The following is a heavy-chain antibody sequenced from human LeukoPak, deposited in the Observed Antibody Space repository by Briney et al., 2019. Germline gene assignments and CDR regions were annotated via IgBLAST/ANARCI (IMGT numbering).Heavy chain of an antibody. CDR3: ASWDVLAAAGTGGFDY. CDR2: IYTSGST. Sequence: PSETLSLTCTVSGGSISSGSYYWSWIRQPAGKGLEWIGRIYTSGSTNYNPSLKSRVTISVDTSKNQFSLKLSSVTAADTAVYYCASWDVLAAAGTGGFDYWGQGTLVTVSS. D-gene: IGHD6-13*01. V-gene: IGHV4-61*02. J-gene: IGHJ4*02. CDR1: GGSISSGSYY.